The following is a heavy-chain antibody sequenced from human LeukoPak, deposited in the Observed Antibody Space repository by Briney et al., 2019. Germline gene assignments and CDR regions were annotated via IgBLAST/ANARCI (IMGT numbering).Heavy chain of an antibody. CDR1: EFTFNSYP. J-gene: IGHJ4*02. CDR2: ISGNGGST. CDR3: ASASRAVAAVRLDY. V-gene: IGHV3-23*01. D-gene: IGHD6-19*01. Sequence: GGSLRLSCAAPEFTFNSYPMSWVRQAPGKGLEWVSPISGNGGSTYYADSVKGRFTISRDNSKNTLYLQMNSLRAEDRAVYYCASASRAVAAVRLDYWGQGTLVTVSS.